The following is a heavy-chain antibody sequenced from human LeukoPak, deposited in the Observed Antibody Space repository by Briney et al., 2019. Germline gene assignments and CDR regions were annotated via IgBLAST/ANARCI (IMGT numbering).Heavy chain of an antibody. D-gene: IGHD5-12*01. CDR3: ARVATTEYFQH. CDR2: ISGNSNTI. CDR1: EFTLSSYS. Sequence: GGSLRLSCTASEFTLSSYSMNWVRQAPGKGLEWVSYISGNSNTIYYAGSVKGRFTISRDNAKNSLYLQMNSLRAEDTAVYYCARVATTEYFQHWGQGTLVTVSS. V-gene: IGHV3-48*04. J-gene: IGHJ1*01.